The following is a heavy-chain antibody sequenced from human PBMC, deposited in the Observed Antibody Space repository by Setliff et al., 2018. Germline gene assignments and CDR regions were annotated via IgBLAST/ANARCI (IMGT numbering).Heavy chain of an antibody. CDR3: ARNKADDKSGADTFDM. V-gene: IGHV4-34*01. CDR1: GGSFSDYY. J-gene: IGHJ3*02. Sequence: PSETLSLTCAVYGGSFSDYYWSWFRQSPGKGLEWIGESKYCGNTNYNAPLKSRVTISVDTSKNQLFLKLSSVTAADTAVYYCARNKADDKSGADTFDMWGQGTMVTVSS. CDR2: SKYCGNT. D-gene: IGHD3-22*01.